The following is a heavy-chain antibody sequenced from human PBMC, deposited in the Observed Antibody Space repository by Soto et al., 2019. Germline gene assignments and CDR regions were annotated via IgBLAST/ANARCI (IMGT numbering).Heavy chain of an antibody. CDR3: ASPNCNNGVCYEDAFHI. V-gene: IGHV1-69*13. D-gene: IGHD2-8*01. CDR1: GCTLSSYA. J-gene: IGHJ3*02. Sequence: SVKVSCKASGCTLSSYAISWVRQAPGQGLEWMGGIIPIFGTANYAQKFQGRVTITADESTSTAYMELSSLRSEDTAVYYCASPNCNNGVCYEDAFHIWGQGTLVTVSS. CDR2: IIPIFGTA.